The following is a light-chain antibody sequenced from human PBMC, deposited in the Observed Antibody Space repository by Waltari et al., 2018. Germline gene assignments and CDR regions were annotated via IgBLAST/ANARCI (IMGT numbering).Light chain of an antibody. Sequence: DIVMTQTPLSLPVTPGEPASLSCRYSQSLLHSNGYTYLFWYLQKPGQSPQLLIYLGSNRASGVPDRFSGSGSGTDFTLKISRVEAEDVGVYYCLQDIQLPLTFGGGTKVEIK. CDR2: LGS. CDR1: QSLLHSNGYTY. V-gene: IGKV2-28*01. CDR3: LQDIQLPLT. J-gene: IGKJ4*01.